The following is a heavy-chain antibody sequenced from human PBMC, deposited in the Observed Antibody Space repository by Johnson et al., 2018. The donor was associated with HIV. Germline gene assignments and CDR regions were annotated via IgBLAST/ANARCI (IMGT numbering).Heavy chain of an antibody. CDR3: ASKAAGTMHAFDI. CDR2: SSRSGSTI. V-gene: IGHV3-11*04. Sequence: QVQLVESGGGLVKPGGSLRLSCAASGFNLSDYYMRWIRQTPGKGLEWVSDSSRSGSTIYYADSVKGRFTISRDNAKNTLYLQMNSLSAEDTAVYYCASKAAGTMHAFDIWGQGTMVTVSS. CDR1: GFNLSDYY. D-gene: IGHD6-13*01. J-gene: IGHJ3*02.